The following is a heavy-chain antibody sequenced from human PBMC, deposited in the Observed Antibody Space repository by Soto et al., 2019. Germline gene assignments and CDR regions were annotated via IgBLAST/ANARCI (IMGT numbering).Heavy chain of an antibody. CDR1: GCTFTIYC. V-gene: IGHV1-18*01. Sequence: ASVKVSCKASGCTFTIYCISWVRRAPGQGLEWMGWISAYNGNTNYAQKLQGRVTMTTDTSTSTAYMELRSLRSDDTAVYYCARILVVVVARDAFDIWGQGTMVTLSS. CDR3: ARILVVVVARDAFDI. J-gene: IGHJ3*02. D-gene: IGHD2-15*01. CDR2: ISAYNGNT.